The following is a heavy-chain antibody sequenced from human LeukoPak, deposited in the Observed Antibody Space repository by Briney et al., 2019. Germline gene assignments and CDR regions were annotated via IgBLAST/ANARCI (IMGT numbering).Heavy chain of an antibody. D-gene: IGHD6-19*01. CDR1: GFTFSTYV. Sequence: GSSLRLSCAASGFTFSTYVMHWVRQAPGKGLEWVADIWYDGSNKYYEDSVKGRFTISRDNSKNTLYLQMNSLRAEDTAVYYCARDPGVRWLVGFDYWGQGTLVTVSS. CDR3: ARDPGVRWLVGFDY. J-gene: IGHJ4*02. CDR2: IWYDGSNK. V-gene: IGHV3-33*01.